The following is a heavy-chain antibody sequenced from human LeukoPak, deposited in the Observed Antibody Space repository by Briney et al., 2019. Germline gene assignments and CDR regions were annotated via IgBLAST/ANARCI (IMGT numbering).Heavy chain of an antibody. CDR2: ISSSSTYI. CDR3: ASQYTSSRIFDD. Sequence: PGGSLRLSCAASGFTFSSYSMNWVRQAPGKGLEWVSSISSSSTYIYYADSVKGRFTVSRDNAKNSLYLQMNSLRAEDTAVYFCASQYTSSRIFDDWGQGTLATVSS. V-gene: IGHV3-21*01. D-gene: IGHD6-13*01. J-gene: IGHJ4*02. CDR1: GFTFSSYS.